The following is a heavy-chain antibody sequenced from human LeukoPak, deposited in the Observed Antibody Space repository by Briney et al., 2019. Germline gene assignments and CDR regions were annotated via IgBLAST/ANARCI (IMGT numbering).Heavy chain of an antibody. D-gene: IGHD4-23*01. CDR2: IDSGGRT. V-gene: IGHV3-53*01. J-gene: IGHJ4*02. CDR1: GFTVSSNY. Sequence: GGSLRLSCAVSGFTVSSNYMSWVRQAPGKGLEWVSVIDSGGRTDYADSGKGRFTISRDNPKNTLYLQTNSLRAEDTAVYYCAAGGPFDYWGQGTLVTVSS. CDR3: AAGGPFDY.